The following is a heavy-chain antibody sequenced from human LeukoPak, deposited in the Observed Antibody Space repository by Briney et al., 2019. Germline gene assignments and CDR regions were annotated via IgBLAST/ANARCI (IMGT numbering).Heavy chain of an antibody. CDR3: ARRPQSYIDV. Sequence: SDTLSLTCTVSGGSISSSSYYWGWIRQPPGKALKWIGSINYSGNTFHNPSLKSRVTISVDTSKNQFSLNLSSVTAADTAVYYCARRPQSYIDVWGKGTTVTVSS. CDR2: INYSGNT. CDR1: GGSISSSSYY. V-gene: IGHV4-39*01. J-gene: IGHJ6*03.